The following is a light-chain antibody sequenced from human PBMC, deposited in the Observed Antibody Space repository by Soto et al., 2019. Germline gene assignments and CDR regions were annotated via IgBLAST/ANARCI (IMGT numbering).Light chain of an antibody. CDR2: DVS. Sequence: QSALTQPASVSGSPGQSITISCTGTSSDVGGYNYVSWYQQHPGKAPKLMIYDVSNRPSGVSNRFSGSKSGNTASLTISGLQAEDEAAYYCSSYTSSSTLDVFXTGTKVTVL. J-gene: IGLJ1*01. CDR3: SSYTSSSTLDV. V-gene: IGLV2-14*01. CDR1: SSDVGGYNY.